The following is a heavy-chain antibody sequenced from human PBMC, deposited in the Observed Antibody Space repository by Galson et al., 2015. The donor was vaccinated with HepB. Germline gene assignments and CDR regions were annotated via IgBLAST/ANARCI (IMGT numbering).Heavy chain of an antibody. CDR2: IRSKAYGVTA. CDR3: NPLYTGYDEAY. V-gene: IGHV3-49*04. Sequence: SLRLSCAASGFSFGDFSMNWVRQAPGKGLEWVGLIRSKAYGVTAEYAASVKGRFIISRDESKSIAYLQMNSLKTDDTALYFCNPLYTGYDEAYWGHETLVAVSS. D-gene: IGHD5-12*01. J-gene: IGHJ4*01. CDR1: GFSFGDFS.